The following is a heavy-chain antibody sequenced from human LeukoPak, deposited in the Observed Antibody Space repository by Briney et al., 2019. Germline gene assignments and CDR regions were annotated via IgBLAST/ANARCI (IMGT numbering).Heavy chain of an antibody. CDR2: INTGSTYM. J-gene: IGHJ6*03. Sequence: GSLRLSCAASGLYFGGYSMNWVRQAPGKGLEWVSSINTGSTYMYYADSVKGRFTISRDNAKNSLHLHMSSLRAEDTAVYFCARVEATAGRNYHYYDMDVWRTGTTVVVSS. V-gene: IGHV3-21*01. D-gene: IGHD6-13*01. CDR1: GLYFGGYS. CDR3: ARVEATAGRNYHYYDMDV.